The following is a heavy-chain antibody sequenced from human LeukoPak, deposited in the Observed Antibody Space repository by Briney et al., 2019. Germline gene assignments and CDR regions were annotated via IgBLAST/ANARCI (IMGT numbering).Heavy chain of an antibody. CDR1: GFTVSSNY. CDR3: ARSSSFDY. CDR2: IYSGGGT. Sequence: GGSLRLSCAASGFTVSSNYMSWVRQAPGKGLEWVSVIYSGGGTYYAHSVKGRFTISRDNSKNTMYLQMNSLRAEDTAMYYCARSSSFDYWGQGTLVTVSS. D-gene: IGHD2-2*01. V-gene: IGHV3-53*01. J-gene: IGHJ4*02.